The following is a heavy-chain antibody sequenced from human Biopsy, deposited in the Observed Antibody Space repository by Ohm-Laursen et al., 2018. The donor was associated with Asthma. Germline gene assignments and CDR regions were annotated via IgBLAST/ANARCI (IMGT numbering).Heavy chain of an antibody. CDR3: ARTYYDFLTGQVKDVFGV. J-gene: IGHJ3*01. Sequence: ASVKVSCKDSGYNFISFAIHWVRQAPGQRLEWMGWVNTGNGDTKYSQKFQGRVTITRDTCESTAYMELRSLRSEDTATYYCARTYYDFLTGQVKDVFGVWGQGTMVTVSS. CDR1: GYNFISFA. D-gene: IGHD3-9*01. V-gene: IGHV1-3*04. CDR2: VNTGNGDT.